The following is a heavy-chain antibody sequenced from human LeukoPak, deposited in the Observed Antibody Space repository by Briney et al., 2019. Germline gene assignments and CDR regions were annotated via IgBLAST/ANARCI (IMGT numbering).Heavy chain of an antibody. D-gene: IGHD1-26*01. CDR2: IEQDGSEK. J-gene: IGHJ4*02. V-gene: IGHV3-7*01. CDR3: AGEGGSYWGAHYYFDY. Sequence: GSLRLSCAASGFTFSSYWMSWVRQAPGKGLEWVANIEQDGSEKYYVDSVKGRFTISRDNAKNSLYLQMNSLRAEDTAVYYCAGEGGSYWGAHYYFDYWGQGTLVTVSS. CDR1: GFTFSSYW.